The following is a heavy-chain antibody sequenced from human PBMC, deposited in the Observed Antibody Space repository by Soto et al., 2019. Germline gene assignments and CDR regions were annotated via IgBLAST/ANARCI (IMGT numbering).Heavy chain of an antibody. CDR2: IWYDGNRE. V-gene: IGHV3-33*01. CDR3: ARDGPRYSSGWYWFDR. CDR1: GFTFRKYG. D-gene: IGHD6-19*01. J-gene: IGHJ4*02. Sequence: LRLSCAASGFTFRKYGMHWVRQAPGKGLEWVAVIWYDGNREYYGDSVKGRFTISRENSKTTLYLQMNSLRVEDTAVYYCARDGPRYSSGWYWFDRWGQGTQVTVSS.